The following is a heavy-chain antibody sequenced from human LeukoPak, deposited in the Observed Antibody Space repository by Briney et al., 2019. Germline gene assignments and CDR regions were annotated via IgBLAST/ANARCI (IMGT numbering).Heavy chain of an antibody. Sequence: PSETLSLTCTVSGGSISSYYWSWIRQPPGKGLEWIGYIYYSGSTNYNPSLKSRVTISVDTSKNQFSLKLSSVTAADTAVYYCARGIQLWSKHYYYGMDVWGQGTTVTVSS. J-gene: IGHJ6*02. CDR3: ARGIQLWSKHYYYGMDV. V-gene: IGHV4-59*01. CDR1: GGSISSYY. CDR2: IYYSGST. D-gene: IGHD5-18*01.